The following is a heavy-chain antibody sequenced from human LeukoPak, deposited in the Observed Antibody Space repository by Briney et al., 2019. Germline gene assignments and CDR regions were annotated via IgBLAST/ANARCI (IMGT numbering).Heavy chain of an antibody. CDR1: GFTFSNAW. Sequence: GGSLRLSCAASGFTFSNAWMSWVRQAPGKGLEWVGRIKSKTDGGTTDYAAPVKGRFTISRDDSKNTLYLQMNSLKTEDTAVYYCTTDLGIQLWLGPIDYWGQGTLVTVSS. V-gene: IGHV3-15*01. CDR2: IKSKTDGGTT. J-gene: IGHJ4*02. D-gene: IGHD5-18*01. CDR3: TTDLGIQLWLGPIDY.